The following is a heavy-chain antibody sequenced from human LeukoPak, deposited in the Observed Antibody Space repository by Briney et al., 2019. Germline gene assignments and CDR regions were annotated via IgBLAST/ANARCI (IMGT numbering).Heavy chain of an antibody. CDR2: ISYDGSNK. CDR3: ARGMDYGDYWPGAIHYYYYGMDV. J-gene: IGHJ6*02. CDR1: GFTFSSYA. D-gene: IGHD4-17*01. Sequence: RGSLRLSCAASGFTFSSYAMHWVRQAPGKGLEWVAVISYDGSNKYYADSVKGRFTISRDNSKNTLYLQMNSLRAEDTAVYYCARGMDYGDYWPGAIHYYYYGMDVWGQGTTVTVSS. V-gene: IGHV3-30-3*01.